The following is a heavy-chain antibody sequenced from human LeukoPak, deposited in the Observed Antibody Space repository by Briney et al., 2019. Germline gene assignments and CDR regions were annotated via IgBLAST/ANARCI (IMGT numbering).Heavy chain of an antibody. CDR2: ISAYNGNT. CDR1: GYTFTRYG. D-gene: IGHD6-19*01. J-gene: IGHJ4*02. CDR3: ARKRAVAGIDY. Sequence: ASVKVSCKASGYTFTRYGISWVRLAPGQGLEWMGWISAYNGNTNYAQKLQGRVTMTTDTSTSTAYMELRSLRSDDTAVYYCARKRAVAGIDYWGQGTLVTVSS. V-gene: IGHV1-18*01.